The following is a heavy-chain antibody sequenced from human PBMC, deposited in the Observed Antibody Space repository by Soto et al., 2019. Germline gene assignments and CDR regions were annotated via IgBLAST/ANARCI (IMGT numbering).Heavy chain of an antibody. Sequence: SETLSLPCAVSGAAISNTNWWTWVRQPPGKGLEWIGEIYHGGSTNYNPSLKSRVTMSVDKSRNQFSLKLSSVTAADTAVSYCTTDYSDNNGSYNNCFNIRGQGTLVTV. J-gene: IGHJ3*02. CDR3: TTDYSDNNGSYNNCFNI. CDR2: IYHGGST. V-gene: IGHV4-4*02. CDR1: GAAISNTNW. D-gene: IGHD3-22*01.